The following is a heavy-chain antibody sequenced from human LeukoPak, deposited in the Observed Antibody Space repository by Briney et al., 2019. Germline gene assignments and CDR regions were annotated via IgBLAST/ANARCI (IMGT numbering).Heavy chain of an antibody. D-gene: IGHD3-22*01. V-gene: IGHV3-7*01. J-gene: IGHJ4*02. CDR2: IKQGGSEK. CDR3: ARDPYYYDSSDKGGFDY. CDR1: GFTFSSYW. Sequence: SGGSLRLSCAASGFTFSSYWMSWVRQAPGKGLEWVANIKQGGSEKYYVDSVKGRFTISRDNAKNSLYLQMNSLRAEDTAVYYCARDPYYYDSSDKGGFDYWGQGTLVTVSS.